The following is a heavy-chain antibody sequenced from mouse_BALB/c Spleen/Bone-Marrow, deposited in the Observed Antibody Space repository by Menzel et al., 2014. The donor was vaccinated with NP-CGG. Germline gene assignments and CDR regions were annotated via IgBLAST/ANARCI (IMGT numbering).Heavy chain of an antibody. Sequence: QVQLQQSGAELMKPGASVKISCKATGYTFSSYWIEWVKQRPGHGLEWIGEILPGSGSTNYNEKFKGKATFTADTSSNTAYMQLSSLTSEDSAVYYCARGGVRGKDYLDYWGQGTTLTVSS. J-gene: IGHJ2*01. V-gene: IGHV1-9*01. CDR2: ILPGSGST. D-gene: IGHD2-14*01. CDR1: GYTFSSYW. CDR3: ARGGVRGKDYLDY.